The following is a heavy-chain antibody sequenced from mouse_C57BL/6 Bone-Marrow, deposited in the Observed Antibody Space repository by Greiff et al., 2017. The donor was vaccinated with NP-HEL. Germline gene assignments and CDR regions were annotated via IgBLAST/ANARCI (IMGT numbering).Heavy chain of an antibody. J-gene: IGHJ3*01. CDR1: GYAFSSSW. Sequence: VQLQQSGPELVKPGASVKISCKASGYAFSSSWMNWVKQRPGKGLEWIGRIYPGDGDTNYNGKFKGKATLTADKSSSTAYLHLSSLTSEDSAVYFCATDYGSTWFAYWDQGTLVTVSA. CDR3: ATDYGSTWFAY. V-gene: IGHV1-82*01. CDR2: IYPGDGDT. D-gene: IGHD1-1*01.